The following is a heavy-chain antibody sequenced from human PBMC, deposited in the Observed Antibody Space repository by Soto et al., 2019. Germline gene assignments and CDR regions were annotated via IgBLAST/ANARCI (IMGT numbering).Heavy chain of an antibody. CDR3: TRGGFHFADRTCYSFES. Sequence: HGQLVQSGAEVKGPGSSVKVSCRASGGTFIYYAFNCVRQAPGQGLEWLGGIIPVFGTTDYAPSFHDRITITADKSTNTTDLEVIDLRSEDPATYYCTRGGFHFADRTCYSFESWGQGALVTVSS. CDR2: IIPVFGTT. CDR1: GGTFIYYA. D-gene: IGHD3-9*01. V-gene: IGHV1-69*06. J-gene: IGHJ1*01.